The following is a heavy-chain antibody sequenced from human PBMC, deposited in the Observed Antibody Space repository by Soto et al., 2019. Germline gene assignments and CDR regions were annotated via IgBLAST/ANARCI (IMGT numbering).Heavy chain of an antibody. CDR3: ARGPAYYDYIWGSYRPGVNFDY. CDR2: INHSGST. J-gene: IGHJ4*02. Sequence: SGTMSLTCAFCGGSFSGYYGSWIRQPPGKGLEWIGEINHSGSTNYNPSLKSRVTISVDTSKNQFSLKLSSVTAADTAVYYCARGPAYYDYIWGSYRPGVNFDYWGQRTLVTVSS. V-gene: IGHV4-34*01. D-gene: IGHD3-16*02. CDR1: GGSFSGYY.